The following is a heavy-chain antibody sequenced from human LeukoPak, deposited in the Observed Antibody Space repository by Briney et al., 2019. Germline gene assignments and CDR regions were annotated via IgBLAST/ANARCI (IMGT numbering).Heavy chain of an antibody. J-gene: IGHJ4*02. Sequence: GGSLRLSCAASGFTFSSYWMHWVRQAPGTGLVWVPRINSDGSSTSYADSVKGRFTISRDNAKNTLYLQMNSLRAEDTAVYYCAGDWLVPFDYWGQGTLVTVSS. D-gene: IGHD3-10*01. V-gene: IGHV3-74*01. CDR1: GFTFSSYW. CDR3: AGDWLVPFDY. CDR2: INSDGSST.